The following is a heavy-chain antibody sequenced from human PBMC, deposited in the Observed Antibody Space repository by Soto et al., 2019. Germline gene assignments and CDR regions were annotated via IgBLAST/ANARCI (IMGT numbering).Heavy chain of an antibody. CDR2: ISSSSGTI. D-gene: IGHD3-3*01. Sequence: GGSLRLSCAASGFTFSTYSMNWVRQAPGRVLEWVSYISSSSGTIHYADSVKGRFTISRDNAKNSLYLQMNSLRAADTAVYYCASDFWSGSHTGNPYWGQGTVVTVSS. V-gene: IGHV3-48*01. CDR3: ASDFWSGSHTGNPY. CDR1: GFTFSTYS. J-gene: IGHJ4*02.